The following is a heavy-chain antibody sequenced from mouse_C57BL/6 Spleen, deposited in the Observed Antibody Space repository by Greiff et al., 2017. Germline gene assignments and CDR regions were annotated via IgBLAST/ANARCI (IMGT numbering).Heavy chain of an antibody. D-gene: IGHD1-1*01. CDR1: GYSFTDYN. CDR2: INPNYGTT. V-gene: IGHV1-39*01. Sequence: VQLKQSGPELVKPGASVKISCKASGYSFTDYNMNWVKQSNGKSLEWIGVINPNYGTTSYNQKFKGKATLTVDQSSSTAYMQLNSLTSEDSAVYYCARDTTVVATRDWYFDVWGTGTTVTVSS. CDR3: ARDTTVVATRDWYFDV. J-gene: IGHJ1*03.